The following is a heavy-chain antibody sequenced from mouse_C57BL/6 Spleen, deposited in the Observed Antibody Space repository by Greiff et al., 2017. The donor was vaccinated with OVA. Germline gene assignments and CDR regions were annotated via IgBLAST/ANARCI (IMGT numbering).Heavy chain of an antibody. V-gene: IGHV1-15*01. CDR3: TSYNYGSSDY. D-gene: IGHD1-1*01. J-gene: IGHJ2*01. Sequence: QVQLKQSGAELVRPGASVTLSCKASGYTFTDYEMHWVKQTPVHGLEWIGAIDPETGGTAYNQKFKGKAILTADKSSSTAYMELRSLTSEDSAVYYCTSYNYGSSDYWGQGTTLTVSS. CDR1: GYTFTDYE. CDR2: IDPETGGT.